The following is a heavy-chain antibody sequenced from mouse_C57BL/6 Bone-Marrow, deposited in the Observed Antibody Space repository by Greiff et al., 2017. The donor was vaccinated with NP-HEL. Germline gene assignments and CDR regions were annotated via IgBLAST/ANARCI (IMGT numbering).Heavy chain of an antibody. D-gene: IGHD4-1*01. CDR1: GYTFTSYG. V-gene: IGHV1-81*01. J-gene: IGHJ3*01. CDR3: ARLGRAWFAY. CDR2: IYPRSGNT. Sequence: QVQLQQSGAELARPGASVKLSCKASGYTFTSYGISWVKQRTGQGLEWIGEIYPRSGNTYYNEKFKGKATLTADKSSSTAYMERRSLTSEDSAVYFCARLGRAWFAYWGQGTLVTVSA.